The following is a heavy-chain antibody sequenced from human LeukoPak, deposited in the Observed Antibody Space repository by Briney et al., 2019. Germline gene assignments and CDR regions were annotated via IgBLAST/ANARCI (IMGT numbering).Heavy chain of an antibody. Sequence: ASVKVSCKASGYTFTNYGISWVRQAPGQGLEWMGWISAYNGNTNYAQKLQGRVTMTTDTSTSIAYMELRSLRSDDTAVYYCARATVTVKSDAFDIWGQGTMVTVSS. J-gene: IGHJ3*02. CDR3: ARATVTVKSDAFDI. CDR2: ISAYNGNT. D-gene: IGHD4-17*01. V-gene: IGHV1-18*01. CDR1: GYTFTNYG.